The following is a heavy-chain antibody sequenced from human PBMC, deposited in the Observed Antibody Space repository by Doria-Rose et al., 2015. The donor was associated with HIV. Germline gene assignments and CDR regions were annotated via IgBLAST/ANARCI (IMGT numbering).Heavy chain of an antibody. CDR1: GVSLSSPGMG. V-gene: IGHV2-26*01. D-gene: IGHD6-13*01. Sequence: SGPVLVKPTETLTLTCTVSGVSLSSPGMGVSWIRQPPGKALEWLANICSDDEGSYKTSLQSSLTLARRTTKGQVVLTMTDMDPVDTATYYCARIKSSRWYHKYYFDFWGQGTLVIVSA. CDR3: ARIKSSRWYHKYYFDF. J-gene: IGHJ4*02. CDR2: ICSDDEG.